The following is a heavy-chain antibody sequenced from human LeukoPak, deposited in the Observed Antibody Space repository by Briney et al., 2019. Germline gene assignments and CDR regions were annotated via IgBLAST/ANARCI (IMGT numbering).Heavy chain of an antibody. CDR1: GFTFSSYA. D-gene: IGHD2-15*01. Sequence: PGGSLRLSCAVSGFTFSSYAMSWVRQAPGKGLEWVSGITGSGGTTDYADSVKGRFTISRDNSKNTLYLQMNSLRAEDTAIYYCAKNGDRGAYCTGGTCYPYFYYYMDVWGKGTTVTI. V-gene: IGHV3-23*01. CDR2: ITGSGGTT. J-gene: IGHJ6*03. CDR3: AKNGDRGAYCTGGTCYPYFYYYMDV.